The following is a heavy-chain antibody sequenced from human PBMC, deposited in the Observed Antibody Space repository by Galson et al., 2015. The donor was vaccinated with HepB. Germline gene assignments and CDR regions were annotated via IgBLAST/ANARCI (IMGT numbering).Heavy chain of an antibody. J-gene: IGHJ6*02. CDR3: ARATRADCSEGMDV. Sequence: QSGAEVKKPGESLKISCKGSGYSFTNYWIGWVRQMPGKGLEWMGIIYPGDSDTRYSPSFQGQVTISVDKSITIVYLQWSSLKASDSAMYYCARATRADCSEGMDVWGQGTTVTVFS. CDR1: GYSFTNYW. D-gene: IGHD5-12*01. CDR2: IYPGDSDT. V-gene: IGHV5-51*01.